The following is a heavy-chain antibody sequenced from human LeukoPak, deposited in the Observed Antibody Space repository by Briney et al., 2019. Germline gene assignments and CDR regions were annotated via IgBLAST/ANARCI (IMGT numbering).Heavy chain of an antibody. CDR3: AKDPDSSGYFENWFDP. CDR1: GFTFSSYA. J-gene: IGHJ5*02. D-gene: IGHD3-22*01. CDR2: ISGSGGST. Sequence: GGSLRLSCAASGFTFSSYAMSWVRQAPGKGLEWVSAISGSGGSTYYADSVKGRFTISRDNFKNTLYLQMNSLRAEDTAVYYCAKDPDSSGYFENWFDPWGQGTLVTVSS. V-gene: IGHV3-23*01.